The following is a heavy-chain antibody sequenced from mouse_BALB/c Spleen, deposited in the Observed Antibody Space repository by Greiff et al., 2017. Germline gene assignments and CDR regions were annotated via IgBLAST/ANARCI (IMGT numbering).Heavy chain of an antibody. CDR3: ARDGYDEGYYAMDD. CDR1: GFTFSSYG. Sequence: EVQRVESGGDLVKPGGSLKLSCAASGFTFSSYGMPWVRQTPDKRLEWVATISSGGSYTYYPDSVKGRFTISRDNAKNTQYLQMSSLKSEDTAMYYCARDGYDEGYYAMDDWGQGTSVTVSS. CDR2: ISSGGSYT. D-gene: IGHD2-2*01. V-gene: IGHV5-6*01. J-gene: IGHJ4*01.